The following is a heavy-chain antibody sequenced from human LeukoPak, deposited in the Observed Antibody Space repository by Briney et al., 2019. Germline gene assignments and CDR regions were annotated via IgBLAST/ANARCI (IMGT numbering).Heavy chain of an antibody. Sequence: SETLSLTCTVSGGSISSYYWSWIRQPAGKGLEWIGRIYTSGSTNYNPSLKSRVTMSVDTSKNQFSLKLSSVTAADTAVYYCARSYCSSTGCYLEGEYYFDYWGQGTLVTVSS. J-gene: IGHJ4*02. D-gene: IGHD2-2*01. CDR3: ARSYCSSTGCYLEGEYYFDY. V-gene: IGHV4-4*07. CDR2: IYTSGST. CDR1: GGSISSYY.